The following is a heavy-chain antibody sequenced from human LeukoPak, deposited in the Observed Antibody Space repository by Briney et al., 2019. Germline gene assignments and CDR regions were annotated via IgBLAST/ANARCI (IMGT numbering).Heavy chain of an antibody. D-gene: IGHD2-21*02. V-gene: IGHV1-2*02. CDR2: INPNIGDA. J-gene: IGHJ5*01. Sequence: AAVKVSCKASGYTFTDYFIHWVRQAPGQGLEWMGWINPNIGDASYAQKFQDRVTMTRDRSINTAYMELSRLTSDDTAVYYCARMALDGGDSIGFDSWGQGALVTVSS. CDR1: GYTFTDYF. CDR3: ARMALDGGDSIGFDS.